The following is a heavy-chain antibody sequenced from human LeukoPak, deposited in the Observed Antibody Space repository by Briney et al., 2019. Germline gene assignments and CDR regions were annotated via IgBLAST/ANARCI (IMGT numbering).Heavy chain of an antibody. V-gene: IGHV3-11*01. J-gene: IGHJ4*02. CDR3: ARELGRERITIFGVVTYFDY. D-gene: IGHD3-3*01. CDR2: ISSSGSTI. Sequence: GGSLRLSCAASGFTFSDYYMSWIRQAPGKGLEWVSYISSSGSTIYYADSVKGRFTISGDNAKNSLYLQMNSLRAEDTAVYYCARELGRERITIFGVVTYFDYWGQGTLVTVSS. CDR1: GFTFSDYY.